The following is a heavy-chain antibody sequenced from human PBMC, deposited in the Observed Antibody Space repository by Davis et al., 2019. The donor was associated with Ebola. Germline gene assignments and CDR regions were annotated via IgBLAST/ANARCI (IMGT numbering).Heavy chain of an antibody. CDR3: ARDSSGWYFFDY. CDR2: ISYDGSNK. CDR1: GFTFSSYA. V-gene: IGHV3-30-3*01. D-gene: IGHD6-19*01. Sequence: GGSLRLSCAASGFTFSSYAMHWVRQAPGKGLEWVAVISYDGSNKYYADSVKGRFTISRDNSKNTLYLQMNSLRAEDTAVYYCARDSSGWYFFDYWGQGTLVTVSS. J-gene: IGHJ4*02.